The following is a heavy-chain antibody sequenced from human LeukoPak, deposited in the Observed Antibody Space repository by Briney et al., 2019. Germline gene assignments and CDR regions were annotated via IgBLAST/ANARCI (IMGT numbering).Heavy chain of an antibody. Sequence: WVRQAPGKGLEWIGSIYYSGSTYYNPSLKSRVTISVDTSKNQFSLKLSSVTAADTAVYYCARHLQRNWFDPWGQGTLVTVSS. CDR2: IYYSGST. CDR3: ARHLQRNWFDP. V-gene: IGHV4-39*01. D-gene: IGHD1-1*01. J-gene: IGHJ5*02.